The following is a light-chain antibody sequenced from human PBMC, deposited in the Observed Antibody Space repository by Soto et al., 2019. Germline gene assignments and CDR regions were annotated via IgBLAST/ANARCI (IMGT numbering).Light chain of an antibody. J-gene: IGLJ2*01. V-gene: IGLV2-14*03. Sequence: QSALTQPASVSGSPGQWITISCTGTSSDIGNYNYVSWYQQHPGKAPKLVIYDVSNRPSGVSNRFSGSKSGNTASLTISGLQAEDEADYYCSSYTTNKALVFGGGTKLTVL. CDR3: SSYTTNKALV. CDR2: DVS. CDR1: SSDIGNYNY.